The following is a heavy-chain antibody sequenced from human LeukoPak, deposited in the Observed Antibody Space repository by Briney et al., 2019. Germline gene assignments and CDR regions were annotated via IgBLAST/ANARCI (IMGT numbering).Heavy chain of an antibody. CDR2: ISYDGSNK. D-gene: IGHD6-13*01. J-gene: IGHJ4*02. Sequence: GGSLRLSCAASGFTFSSYAMHWVRQAPGKGLEWVAVISYDGSNKYYADSVKGRFTISRDNSKNTLYLQMNSLRAEDTAVYYCAREGVRSSWEFDYWGQGTLVTVSS. CDR1: GFTFSSYA. V-gene: IGHV3-30-3*01. CDR3: AREGVRSSWEFDY.